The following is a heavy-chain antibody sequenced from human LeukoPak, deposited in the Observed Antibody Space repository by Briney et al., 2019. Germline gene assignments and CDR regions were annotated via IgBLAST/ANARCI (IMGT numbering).Heavy chain of an antibody. CDR2: IIPIFGTA. Sequence: SVKVSCKASGGTFSSYAISWVRQAPGQGLEWMGGIIPIFGTANYAQKFQGRVTITTDESTSTAYMELSSLRSDDTAVYYCARGEYYGSGRQYGKKPIDYWGQGTLVTVSS. J-gene: IGHJ4*02. D-gene: IGHD3-10*01. CDR1: GGTFSSYA. CDR3: ARGEYYGSGRQYGKKPIDY. V-gene: IGHV1-69*05.